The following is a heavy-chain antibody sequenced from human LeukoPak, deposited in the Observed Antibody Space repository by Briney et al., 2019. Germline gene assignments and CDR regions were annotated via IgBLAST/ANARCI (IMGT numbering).Heavy chain of an antibody. CDR2: ISYDGGNK. CDR1: GFTFSSYG. CDR3: AKENGDGYNYYFDY. Sequence: PGRSLRLSCAASGFTFSSYGMHWVRQAPGKGLEWVAVISYDGGNKYYADSVKGRFTISRDNSKNTLYLLMDSLRAEDTAVYYCAKENGDGYNYYFDYWGQGTLVTVTS. V-gene: IGHV3-30*18. D-gene: IGHD5-24*01. J-gene: IGHJ4*02.